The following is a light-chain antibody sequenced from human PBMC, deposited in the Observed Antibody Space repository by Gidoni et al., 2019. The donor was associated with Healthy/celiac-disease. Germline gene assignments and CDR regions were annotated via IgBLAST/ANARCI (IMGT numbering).Light chain of an antibody. V-gene: IGKV1-5*03. CDR3: QQYNSYSGT. J-gene: IGKJ1*01. CDR1: QSISSW. CDR2: KAS. Sequence: DIQMTQSPSTMSASVGDRVTIPCRASQSISSWLDWYQQKPGKAPKRLIYKASSLESGVPSRFSGSGSGTEFTLTISRLQPDDFATYYCQQYNSYSGTFGQGTKVEIK.